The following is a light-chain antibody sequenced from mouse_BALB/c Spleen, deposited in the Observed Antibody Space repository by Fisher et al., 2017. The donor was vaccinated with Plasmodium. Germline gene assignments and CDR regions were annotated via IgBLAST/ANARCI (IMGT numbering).Light chain of an antibody. CDR2: RAN. J-gene: IGKJ1*01. Sequence: TQTTSSTYASLGERVTITCKASQDINSYLSWFQQKPGKSPKTLIYRANRLVDVVPSRFSGSESGQDYSLTISSLECEDMGIYYCLQYVDFPRTFGGGTKLEIK. CDR1: QDINSY. CDR3: LQYVDFPRT. V-gene: IGKV14-111*01.